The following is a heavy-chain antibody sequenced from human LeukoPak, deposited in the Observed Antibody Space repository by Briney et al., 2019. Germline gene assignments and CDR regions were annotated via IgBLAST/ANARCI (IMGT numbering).Heavy chain of an antibody. D-gene: IGHD3-22*01. Sequence: GASVKVSFKASGGTFNNYTMSWVGQAPGKGLEWMGRIIPILGIANYAQKFQGRVTITADKSTSTAYMELSSLRSEDTAVYYCARASPVGSGYYYFDYWGQGTLVTVSS. V-gene: IGHV1-69*10. J-gene: IGHJ4*02. CDR2: IIPILGIA. CDR3: ARASPVGSGYYYFDY. CDR1: GGTFNNYT.